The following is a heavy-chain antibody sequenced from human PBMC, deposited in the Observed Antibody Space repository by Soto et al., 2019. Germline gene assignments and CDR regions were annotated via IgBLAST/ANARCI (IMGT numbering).Heavy chain of an antibody. J-gene: IGHJ4*02. Sequence: GSLRLSGAVSGFSRRGYYISWIRQAPLEVLEWVSNISSSGTGVHYADSVKGRFTISKDNANNSLYLQMNSLRAEDTAVYYCARVRGDSSGSSYFDHWGQGALVTVSS. CDR1: GFSRRGYY. CDR2: ISSSGTGV. V-gene: IGHV3-11*01. CDR3: ARVRGDSSGSSYFDH. D-gene: IGHD3-22*01.